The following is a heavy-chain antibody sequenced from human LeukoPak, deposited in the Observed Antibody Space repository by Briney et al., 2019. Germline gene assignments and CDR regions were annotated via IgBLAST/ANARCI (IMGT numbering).Heavy chain of an antibody. V-gene: IGHV4-34*01. CDR2: INHSGST. J-gene: IGHJ5*02. D-gene: IGHD3-3*01. Sequence: PSETLSLTCAVYGGSFSGYYWSWIRQPPGKGLEWIGEINHSGSTNYNPSLKSRVTISVDTSKNQFSLKLSSVTAADTAVYYCARRGRGRFLEWLSLNWFDPWGQGTLVTVSS. CDR3: ARRGRGRFLEWLSLNWFDP. CDR1: GGSFSGYY.